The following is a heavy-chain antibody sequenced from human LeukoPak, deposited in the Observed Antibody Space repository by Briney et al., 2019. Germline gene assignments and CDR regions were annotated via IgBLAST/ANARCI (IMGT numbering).Heavy chain of an antibody. J-gene: IGHJ4*02. V-gene: IGHV3-30*12. Sequence: PGGSLRLSCAASGFTFSSYGMHWVRQAPGKGLEWVAGIAYDGSNKYYADSVKGRFTISRDNSKNTLYLQMNSLRADDTAVYYCARDRGVTMVRAVIIYAYWGQGPLVTVS. D-gene: IGHD3-10*01. CDR1: GFTFSSYG. CDR2: IAYDGSNK. CDR3: ARDRGVTMVRAVIIYAY.